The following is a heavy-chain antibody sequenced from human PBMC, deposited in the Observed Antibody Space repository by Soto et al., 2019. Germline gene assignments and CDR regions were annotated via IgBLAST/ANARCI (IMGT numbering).Heavy chain of an antibody. V-gene: IGHV5-10-1*01. Sequence: GESLKISCKGSGYSFTSYWISWVRQMPGKGLEWMGRIDPSDSYTNYSPSFQGHVTISADKSISTAYLQWSSLKASDTAMYYCARLHGEWSESYYYHGMDVWGQGTTVTVSS. D-gene: IGHD3-3*01. CDR3: ARLHGEWSESYYYHGMDV. CDR1: GYSFTSYW. J-gene: IGHJ6*02. CDR2: IDPSDSYT.